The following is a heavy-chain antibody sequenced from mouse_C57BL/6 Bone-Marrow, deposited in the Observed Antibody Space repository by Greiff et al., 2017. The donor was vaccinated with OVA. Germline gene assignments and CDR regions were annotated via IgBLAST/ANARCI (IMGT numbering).Heavy chain of an antibody. CDR1: GFSFNTYA. J-gene: IGHJ3*01. CDR2: IRSKSNNYAT. Sequence: EVHLVESGGGLVQPKGSLKLSCAASGFSFNTYAMNWVRQAPGKGLEWVARIRSKSNNYATYYADSVKDRFTISRDDSESMLYLQMNNLKTEDTAMYYCVRPDDYDGAWFAYWGQGTLVTVSA. D-gene: IGHD2-4*01. V-gene: IGHV10-1*01. CDR3: VRPDDYDGAWFAY.